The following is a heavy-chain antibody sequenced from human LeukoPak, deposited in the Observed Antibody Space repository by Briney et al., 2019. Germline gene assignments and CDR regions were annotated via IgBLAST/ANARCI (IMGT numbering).Heavy chain of an antibody. V-gene: IGHV3-11*01. D-gene: IGHD6-6*01. CDR1: RFNFSDSY. CDR2: ISSRSYST. Sequence: PGGSLRLSCAAARFNFSDSYMSWIRQAPGKGLEWVSYISSRSYSTYYAASVKGRFTISRDNTQNSLFLHMNSLRAEDTAVYYCARGKRSFDYWGQGTLVTVSS. J-gene: IGHJ4*02. CDR3: ARGKRSFDY.